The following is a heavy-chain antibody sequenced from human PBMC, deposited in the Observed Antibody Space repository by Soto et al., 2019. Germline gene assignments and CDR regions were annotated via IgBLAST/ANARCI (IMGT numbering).Heavy chain of an antibody. V-gene: IGHV3-21*01. Sequence: GGSLRLSCAASGFTFSSYSMNWVRQAPGKGLEWVSSISSSSSYIYYADSVKGRFTISRDNAKNSLYLQMNSLRAEDTAVYYCARESGGYLLSVGYNDYWGQGTLVTVSS. J-gene: IGHJ4*02. D-gene: IGHD2-8*02. CDR3: ARESGGYLLSVGYNDY. CDR1: GFTFSSYS. CDR2: ISSSSSYI.